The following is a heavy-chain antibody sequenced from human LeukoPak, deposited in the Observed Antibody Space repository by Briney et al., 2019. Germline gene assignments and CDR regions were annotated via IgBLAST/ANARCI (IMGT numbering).Heavy chain of an antibody. CDR3: ARGPDPLYVWGSYLIEYYFDY. CDR1: GFSFNNAW. V-gene: IGHV3-21*01. D-gene: IGHD3-16*02. J-gene: IGHJ4*02. Sequence: KPGGSLRLSCAASGFSFNNAWMNWVRQAPGKGLEWVSSISSSSSYIYYADSVKGRFTISRDNAKNSLYLQMNSLRAEDTAVYYCARGPDPLYVWGSYLIEYYFDYWGQGTLVTVSS. CDR2: ISSSSSYI.